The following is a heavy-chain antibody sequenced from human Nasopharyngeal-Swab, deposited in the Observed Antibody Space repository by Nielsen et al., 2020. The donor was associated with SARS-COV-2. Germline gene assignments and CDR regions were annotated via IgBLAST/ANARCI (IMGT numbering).Heavy chain of an antibody. CDR2: IEPDGSEK. D-gene: IGHD3-22*01. J-gene: IGHJ4*02. CDR3: ASRPAVTNYYAVFDY. Sequence: GESLKISCAASGLTFSGHWMTWVRQSPGKGLEWVANIEPDGSEKYYVDSVKGRFTISRDNAKNSLYLQMNNLRADDAAVYYCASRPAVTNYYAVFDYWGQGALVTVSS. CDR1: GLTFSGHW. V-gene: IGHV3-7*03.